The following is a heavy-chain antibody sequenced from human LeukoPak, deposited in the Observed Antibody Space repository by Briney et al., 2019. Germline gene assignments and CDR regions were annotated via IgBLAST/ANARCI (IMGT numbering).Heavy chain of an antibody. Sequence: GASVKVSCKASGYTFSTYDINWVRQASGQGLEWMGWLSPNSGNTGYSQKFQGRVTITRNTSISTAYMEPSSLRSEDTAVYYCARGWTLVGFDPWGQGTLVTVSS. CDR3: ARGWTLVGFDP. V-gene: IGHV1-8*03. D-gene: IGHD4-23*01. CDR2: LSPNSGNT. J-gene: IGHJ5*02. CDR1: GYTFSTYD.